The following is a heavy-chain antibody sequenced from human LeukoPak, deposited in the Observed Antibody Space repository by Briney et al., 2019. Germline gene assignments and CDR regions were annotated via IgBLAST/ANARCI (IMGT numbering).Heavy chain of an antibody. CDR1: GFTFSNYN. D-gene: IGHD1-26*01. CDR2: ITSSGTYT. V-gene: IGHV3-21*01. J-gene: IGHJ6*03. Sequence: GGTLRLSCADSGFTFSNYNMNWVRQAPGKAMEWVSSITSSGTYTFYADSVKGRFTISRDNAKNSLYLQMDSLGPEDTAVYYCARDPYSGNYGTYYYYYMDVWGKGTTVTISS. CDR3: ARDPYSGNYGTYYYYYMDV.